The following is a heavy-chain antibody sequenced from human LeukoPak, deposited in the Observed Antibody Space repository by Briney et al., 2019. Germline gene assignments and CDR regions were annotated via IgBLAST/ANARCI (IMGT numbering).Heavy chain of an antibody. CDR2: INPDRGGT. CDR1: GYTFTGYH. D-gene: IGHD4-17*01. V-gene: IGHV1-2*06. CDR3: ASGTYGDYSLDF. J-gene: IGHJ4*02. Sequence: ASVKVSCKAPGYTFTGYHLHWVRQAPGQGLEWMGRINPDRGGTDYAQKFQGRVTMTGDTSIGTAYMELSRLRSDDTAIYYCASGTYGDYSLDFWGQGTLVTVSS.